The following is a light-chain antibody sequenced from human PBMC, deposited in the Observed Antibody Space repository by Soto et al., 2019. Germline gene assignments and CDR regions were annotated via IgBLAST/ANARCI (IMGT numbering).Light chain of an antibody. J-gene: IGKJ4*01. CDR1: QSVSSN. CDR2: GAS. Sequence: EIVMTQSPATLSVSPGERATLSCRASQSVSSNLAWYQQKPGQAPRLLIYGASTGATGIPARFSGSGSGTEFTLTISSLQSEDFAVYYCQQYNNWPLFGGGTKVEIK. CDR3: QQYNNWPL. V-gene: IGKV3-15*01.